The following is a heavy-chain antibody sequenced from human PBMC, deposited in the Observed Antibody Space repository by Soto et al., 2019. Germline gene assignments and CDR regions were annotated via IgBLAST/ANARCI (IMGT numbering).Heavy chain of an antibody. CDR3: ARGIGYCSGGSCYLENWFDP. D-gene: IGHD2-15*01. Sequence: QVQLVQSGAEVKKPGASVKVSCKASGYTFTSYDINWVRQATGQGLEWMGWMNPNSGNTGYAQKFQGRVTMTRNTSISTAYIELSRLRSEDTAVYYCARGIGYCSGGSCYLENWFDPWGQGTLVTVSS. CDR1: GYTFTSYD. J-gene: IGHJ5*02. CDR2: MNPNSGNT. V-gene: IGHV1-8*01.